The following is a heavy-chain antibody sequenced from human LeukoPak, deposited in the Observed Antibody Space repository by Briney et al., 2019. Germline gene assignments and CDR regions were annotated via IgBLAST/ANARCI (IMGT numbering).Heavy chain of an antibody. CDR2: INHSGST. D-gene: IGHD3-16*02. J-gene: IGHJ4*02. CDR1: RGSLIGYH. CDR3: ARGFAAIVYDF. V-gene: IGHV4-34*01. Sequence: SETLSLTCAVSRGSLIGYHWTWIRQAPGKGLEWIGEINHSGSTNYSPSLRSRVTISIDTSKNQFSLQLSSVSAADTAVYYCARGFAAIVYDFWGQGTLVTVSS.